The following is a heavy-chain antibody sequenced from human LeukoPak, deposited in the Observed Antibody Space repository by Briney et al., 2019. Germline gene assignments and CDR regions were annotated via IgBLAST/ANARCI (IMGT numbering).Heavy chain of an antibody. D-gene: IGHD4-11*01. CDR1: GFTFSSYG. Sequence: GGSLRLSCAASGFTFSSYGMHWVRQAPGKGLEWVAFIRYDGSNKYYADSVKGRFTISRDNSKNTLYLQMNSLRAEDTAVYYCAKDLVAQDYSNYGYDLHWGQGTLVTVSS. CDR2: IRYDGSNK. CDR3: AKDLVAQDYSNYGYDLH. J-gene: IGHJ4*02. V-gene: IGHV3-30*02.